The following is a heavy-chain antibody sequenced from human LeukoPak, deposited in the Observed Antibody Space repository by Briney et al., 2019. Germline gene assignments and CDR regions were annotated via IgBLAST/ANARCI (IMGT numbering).Heavy chain of an antibody. CDR1: SGSISSYY. D-gene: IGHD3-22*01. CDR3: ARDRNYYDTQNKRGFDY. V-gene: IGHV4-4*07. CDR2: IYTSGST. J-gene: IGHJ4*02. Sequence: SETLSLTCTVSSGSISSYYWRWNRQPAGKGLEWIGRIYTSGSTNYNPSLKSRVTMSVDTSKNQFSLKLSSVTAADTAVYYCARDRNYYDTQNKRGFDYWGLRTLVTVSS.